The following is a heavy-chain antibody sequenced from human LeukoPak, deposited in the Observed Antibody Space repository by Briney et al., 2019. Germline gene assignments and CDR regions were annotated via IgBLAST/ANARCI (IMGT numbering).Heavy chain of an antibody. V-gene: IGHV4-59*01. Sequence: SETLSLTCTASGGSISSYYWGWIRQPPGKGLEWIGHIYYSGSTDYNPSLKGRVTMSVDTSKNQFSLRLSSVTAADTAVYYCARVVVGSWKPYYFDYWDQGALVTVSS. CDR3: ARVVVGSWKPYYFDY. D-gene: IGHD6-13*01. J-gene: IGHJ4*02. CDR1: GGSISSYY. CDR2: IYYSGST.